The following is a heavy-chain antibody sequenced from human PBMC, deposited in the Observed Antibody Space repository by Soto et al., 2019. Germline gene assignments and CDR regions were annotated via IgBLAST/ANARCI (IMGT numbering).Heavy chain of an antibody. V-gene: IGHV4-39*01. D-gene: IGHD6-13*01. J-gene: IGHJ4*02. CDR2: IYYSGST. Sequence: SETLSLTCTVSGGSISSSSYYWGWIRQPPGKGLEWIGSIYYSGSTYYNPSLKSRVTISVDTSKNQFSLKLSSVTAADTAVYYCASPGIAAAGETTDYWGQGTLVTVSS. CDR3: ASPGIAAAGETTDY. CDR1: GGSISSSSYY.